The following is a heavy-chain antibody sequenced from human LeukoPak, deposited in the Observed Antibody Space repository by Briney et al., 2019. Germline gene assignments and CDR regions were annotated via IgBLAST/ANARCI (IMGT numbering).Heavy chain of an antibody. J-gene: IGHJ5*02. CDR1: GFTFSDYY. D-gene: IGHD1-14*01. Sequence: GGSLRLSCAASGFTFSDYYMSWIRQAPGKGLEWVSYISSSGTTIYYADSVKGRFTISRDKSKSTLYLQMNSLRAEDTAVYYCAKKYNTGLDPWGQGTLVTVSS. CDR2: ISSSGTTI. CDR3: AKKYNTGLDP. V-gene: IGHV3-11*01.